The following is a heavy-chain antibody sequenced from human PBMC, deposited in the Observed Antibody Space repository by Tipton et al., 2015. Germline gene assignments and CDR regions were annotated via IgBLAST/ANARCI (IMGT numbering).Heavy chain of an antibody. D-gene: IGHD3-22*01. V-gene: IGHV3-30*03. CDR3: ARDYYETSGSPGY. CDR1: GFTFSSYG. CDR2: ISYDGSNK. J-gene: IGHJ4*02. Sequence: SLRLSCAASGFTFSSYGMHWVRQAPGKGLEWVAVISYDGSNKYYADSVKGRFTISRDNAKNTLYLQMNSLRVEDTAVYYCARDYYETSGSPGYWGQGTLVTVSS.